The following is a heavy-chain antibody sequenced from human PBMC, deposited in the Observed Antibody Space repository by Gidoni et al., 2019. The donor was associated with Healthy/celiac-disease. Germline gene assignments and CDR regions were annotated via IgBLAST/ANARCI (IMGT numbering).Heavy chain of an antibody. CDR3: AKLAHDILTGYPDY. V-gene: IGHV3-23*01. D-gene: IGHD3-9*01. J-gene: IGHJ4*02. CDR2: IRGIGGST. CDR1: GFPFRSYA. Sequence: EVQLLESGGGLVQPGGSLRLPCAASGFPFRSYAMSWVRQAPGKGLGWVSAIRGIGGSTYYADSVKGRFTISRDNSKNTLYLQMNSLRAEDTAVYYCAKLAHDILTGYPDYWGQGTLVTVSS.